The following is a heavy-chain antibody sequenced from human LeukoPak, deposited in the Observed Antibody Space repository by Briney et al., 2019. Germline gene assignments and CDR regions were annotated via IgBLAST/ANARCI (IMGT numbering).Heavy chain of an antibody. CDR1: GFTFSIYA. V-gene: IGHV3-23*01. CDR2: ISSKGELT. CDR3: TRGRPNYYGSDGHYYRRNGDY. D-gene: IGHD3-22*01. J-gene: IGHJ4*02. Sequence: PGVSLRLSCAASGFTFSIYAMSWVRQAPGKGLEWVSSISSKGELTFYADSVKGRFTISRDNSESTLYLQMNILRAEDTAIYYCTRGRPNYYGSDGHYYRRNGDYWGQGTLVTVSS.